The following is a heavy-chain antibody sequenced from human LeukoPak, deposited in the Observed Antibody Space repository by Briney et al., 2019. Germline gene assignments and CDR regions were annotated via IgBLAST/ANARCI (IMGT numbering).Heavy chain of an antibody. V-gene: IGHV1-46*01. D-gene: IGHD3-16*01. J-gene: IGHJ6*02. CDR3: ARTFSEYYGMDV. Sequence: ASVKVSCKASGYTFTSYYMHWVRQAPGQGLEWMGIINPSGGSTSYAQKFRGRVTMTRDTSTSTVYMELSSLRSEDTAVYYCARTFSEYYGMDVWGQGTTVTVSS. CDR2: INPSGGST. CDR1: GYTFTSYY.